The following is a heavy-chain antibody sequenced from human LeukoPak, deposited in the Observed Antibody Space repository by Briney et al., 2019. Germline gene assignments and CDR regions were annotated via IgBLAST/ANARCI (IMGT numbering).Heavy chain of an antibody. CDR3: AKKDYHYMDV. J-gene: IGHJ6*03. CDR2: IHHGGTT. Sequence: SGTLSLTCAVSGGSITSGNWWTWVRQSPGKGLEWIGEIHHGGTTNYNPSLKSRVTISVDKSKNQFSLKLNSVTAADTAVYYCAKKDYHYMDVWGKGTTVTVSS. CDR1: GGSITSGNW. V-gene: IGHV4-4*02.